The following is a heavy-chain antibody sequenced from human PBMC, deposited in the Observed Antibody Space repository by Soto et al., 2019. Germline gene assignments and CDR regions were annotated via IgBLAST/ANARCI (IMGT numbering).Heavy chain of an antibody. CDR3: AKYACSDSSCYGGVEY. Sequence: GESLKISCKVSGYSFTNYWIGWVRQMPGKGLEWMGNIYPGDSDTRYGPSFQGQVTISADKSISTAYLQWSSLKASDTAMYYCAKYACSDSSCYGGVEYWGQGTPVTVS. D-gene: IGHD2-2*01. V-gene: IGHV5-51*01. CDR1: GYSFTNYW. CDR2: IYPGDSDT. J-gene: IGHJ4*02.